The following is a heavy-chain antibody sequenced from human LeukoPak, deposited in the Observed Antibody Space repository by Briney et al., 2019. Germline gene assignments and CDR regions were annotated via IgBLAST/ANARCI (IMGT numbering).Heavy chain of an antibody. CDR1: GGTFSSYA. J-gene: IGHJ4*02. CDR3: ARGHGDHGVYFDY. CDR2: IIPIFGTA. Sequence: LVKVSCKASGGTFSSYAISWVRQAPGQGLEWMGRIIPIFGTANYAQKFQGRVTITTDESTSTAYMELSSLRSEDTAVYYCARGHGDHGVYFDYWGQGTLVTVSS. V-gene: IGHV1-69*05. D-gene: IGHD4-17*01.